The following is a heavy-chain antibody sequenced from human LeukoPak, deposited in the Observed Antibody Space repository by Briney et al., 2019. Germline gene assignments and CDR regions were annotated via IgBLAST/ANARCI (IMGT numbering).Heavy chain of an antibody. J-gene: IGHJ4*02. CDR3: ARDKWRENYDSSGYYDY. Sequence: GGSLRLSCEASGFIFSSYGMHWVRQAPGKGLEWAAVIWYDGSNKYYADSVKGRFTISRDNSKNTLYLQMNSLRAEDTAVYYCARDKWRENYDSSGYYDYWGQGTLVTVSS. CDR2: IWYDGSNK. CDR1: GFIFSSYG. V-gene: IGHV3-33*01. D-gene: IGHD3-22*01.